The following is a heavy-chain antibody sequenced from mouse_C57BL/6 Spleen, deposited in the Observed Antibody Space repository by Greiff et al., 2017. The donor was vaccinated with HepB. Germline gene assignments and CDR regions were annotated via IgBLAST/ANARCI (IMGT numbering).Heavy chain of an antibody. CDR2: IDPSDSYT. V-gene: IGHV1-50*01. CDR1: GYTFTSYW. Sequence: QVHVKQPGAELVKPGASVKLSCKASGYTFTSYWMQWVKQRPGQGLEWIGEIDPSDSYTNYNQKFKGKATLTVDTSSSTAYMQLSSLTSEDSAVYYCARPREDYAMDYWGQGTSVTVSS. J-gene: IGHJ4*01. CDR3: ARPREDYAMDY.